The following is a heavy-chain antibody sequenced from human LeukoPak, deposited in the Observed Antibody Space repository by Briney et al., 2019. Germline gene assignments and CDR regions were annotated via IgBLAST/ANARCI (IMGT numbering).Heavy chain of an antibody. Sequence: ASVKVSCKASGYAFTSYYMHWVRQAPGQGLEWMGIINPSGGSTSYAQKFQGRVTMTRDTSTSTVYMELSSLRSEDTAVYYCARGQLTYDSSGYYVAGWFDPWGQGTLVTVSS. CDR2: INPSGGST. CDR3: ARGQLTYDSSGYYVAGWFDP. V-gene: IGHV1-46*01. J-gene: IGHJ5*02. CDR1: GYAFTSYY. D-gene: IGHD3-22*01.